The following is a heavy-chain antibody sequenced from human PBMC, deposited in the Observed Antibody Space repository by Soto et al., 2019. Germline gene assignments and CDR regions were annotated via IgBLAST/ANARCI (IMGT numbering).Heavy chain of an antibody. V-gene: IGHV4-59*01. CDR1: GGSISSYY. D-gene: IGHD6-13*01. Sequence: PSETLSLTCTVSGGSISSYYWSWIRQPPGKGLEWIGYIYYSGSTNYNPSLKSRVTISVDTSKNQFSLKLSSVTAADTAVYYCARVLRAAAGNWFDPWGQGTLVTV. J-gene: IGHJ5*02. CDR2: IYYSGST. CDR3: ARVLRAAAGNWFDP.